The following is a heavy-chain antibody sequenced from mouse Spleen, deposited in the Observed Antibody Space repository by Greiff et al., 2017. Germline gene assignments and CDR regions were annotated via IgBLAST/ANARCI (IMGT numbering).Heavy chain of an antibody. CDR1: GFNIKDDY. Sequence: EVQLQQSGAELVRPGASVKLSCTASGFNIKDDYMHWVKQRPEQGLEWIGWIDPENGDTEYASKFQGKATITADTSSNTAYLQLSSLTSEDTAVYYCTQQGGERDYWGQGTTLTVSS. J-gene: IGHJ2*01. D-gene: IGHD1-1*02. CDR3: TQQGGERDY. V-gene: IGHV14-4*01. CDR2: IDPENGDT.